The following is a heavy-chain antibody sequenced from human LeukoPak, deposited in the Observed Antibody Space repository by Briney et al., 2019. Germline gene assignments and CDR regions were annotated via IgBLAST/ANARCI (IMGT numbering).Heavy chain of an antibody. CDR1: GGAVSAYY. V-gene: IGHV4-59*02. CDR3: ARELTVTEGLYYYFHYMDV. CDR2: ITYFGNT. J-gene: IGHJ6*03. Sequence: SETLSLTCTVSGGAVSAYYLTWIRQPPGKGLEWIGHITYFGNTDYNPSLKSRVTISVDTAKNQFSLRLSSVTAADTATYYCARELTVTEGLYYYFHYMDVXGXGTSVTVSS. D-gene: IGHD4-11*01.